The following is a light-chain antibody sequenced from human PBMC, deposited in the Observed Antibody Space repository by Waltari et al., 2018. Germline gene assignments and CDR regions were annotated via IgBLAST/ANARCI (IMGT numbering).Light chain of an antibody. J-gene: IGKJ4*01. CDR1: QSITND. Sequence: EIVLTQSPATLSLSPGERATLSCRASQSITNDLAWDQQKPGQASRLLIYDSINRATGMPARFSGGGSGTDLTLTITSLEPEDFAFYYCQHRSTWPPTFGGGTNVVL. CDR3: QHRSTWPPT. V-gene: IGKV3-11*01. CDR2: DSI.